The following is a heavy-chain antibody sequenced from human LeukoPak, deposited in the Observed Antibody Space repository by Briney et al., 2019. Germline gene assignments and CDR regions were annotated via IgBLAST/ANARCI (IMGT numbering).Heavy chain of an antibody. J-gene: IGHJ5*02. CDR3: ARRVTKWNWFDP. D-gene: IGHD4-17*01. Sequence: GGSLRLSCAASGFTFSSYAISWVRQAPGQGLEWMGGIIPIFGTANYAQKFQGRVTITADKSTSTAYMELSSLRSEDTAVYYCARRVTKWNWFDPWGQGTLVTVSS. CDR1: GFTFSSYA. V-gene: IGHV1-69*06. CDR2: IIPIFGTA.